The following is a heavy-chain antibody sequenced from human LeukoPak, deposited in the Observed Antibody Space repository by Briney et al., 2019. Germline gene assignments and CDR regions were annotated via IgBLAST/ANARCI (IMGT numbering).Heavy chain of an antibody. CDR1: GDSITSYY. CDR2: ISYSGST. D-gene: IGHD3-16*01. V-gene: IGHV4-59*12. J-gene: IGHJ4*02. Sequence: SETLSLTCTVSGDSITSYYWSWIRQPPGKGLEWIASISYSGSTNYNPSLKSRVTISINTSKNQFSLQLNSVTPEDTAVYYCARDSLGGPLFDYWGQGTLVTVSS. CDR3: ARDSLGGPLFDY.